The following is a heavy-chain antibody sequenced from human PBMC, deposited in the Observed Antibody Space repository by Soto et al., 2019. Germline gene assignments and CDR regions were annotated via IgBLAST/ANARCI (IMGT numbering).Heavy chain of an antibody. CDR2: ISSSSSNI. J-gene: IGHJ6*03. CDR1: GCTCSSYS. CDR3: ANSYGYDYYYMDV. V-gene: IGHV3-21*04. Sequence: PVGSLRHSCAASGCTCSSYSMSWVRQAPGKGLEWVSYISSSSSNIYYADSVKGRFTISRDNAKNSLYLQMNSLRAEDTAVYYCANSYGYDYYYMDVWGKGTTVTVSS. D-gene: IGHD5-18*01.